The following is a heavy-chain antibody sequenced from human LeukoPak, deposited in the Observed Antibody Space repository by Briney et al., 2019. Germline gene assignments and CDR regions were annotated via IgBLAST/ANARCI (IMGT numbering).Heavy chain of an antibody. CDR1: GGTFSSYG. CDR2: ISAYNGNT. D-gene: IGHD3-3*01. J-gene: IGHJ4*02. Sequence: ASVKVSCKASGGTFSSYGISWVRQAPGQGLEWMGWISAYNGNTNYAQKLQGRVTMTTDTSTSTAYMELRSLRSDDTAVYYCATGTFWSGYYTAENGFDYWGQGTLVTVSS. CDR3: ATGTFWSGYYTAENGFDY. V-gene: IGHV1-18*01.